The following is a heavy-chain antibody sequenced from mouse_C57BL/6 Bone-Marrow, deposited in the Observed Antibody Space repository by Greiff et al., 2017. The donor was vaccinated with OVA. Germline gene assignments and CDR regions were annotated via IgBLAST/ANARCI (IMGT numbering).Heavy chain of an antibody. J-gene: IGHJ1*03. CDR2: ISNGGGST. CDR1: GFTFSDYY. D-gene: IGHD1-1*01. CDR3: ARPLYGSSFDWYFDV. V-gene: IGHV5-12*01. Sequence: EVQLVESGGGLVQPGGSLKLSCAASGFTFSDYYMYWVRQTPEKRLEWVAYISNGGGSTYYPDTVKGRFTISRDNAKNTLYLQMSRLKSEDTAMYYCARPLYGSSFDWYFDVWGTGTTVTVSS.